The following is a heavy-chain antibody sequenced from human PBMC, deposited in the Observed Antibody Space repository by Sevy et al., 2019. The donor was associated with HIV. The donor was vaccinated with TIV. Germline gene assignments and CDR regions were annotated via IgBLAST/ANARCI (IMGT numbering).Heavy chain of an antibody. J-gene: IGHJ4*02. CDR3: TRAQVIAGTFDY. CDR1: GGSISGYY. Sequence: SETLSLTCTVSGGSISGYYWSWIRQPPGKGLEWIGYISYSGSTNYNPSLKCRVTISVDTSKNEFSLKLSSMTAADTAVYYCTRAQVIAGTFDYWGQGTLVSVSS. CDR2: ISYSGST. V-gene: IGHV4-59*01. D-gene: IGHD2-15*01.